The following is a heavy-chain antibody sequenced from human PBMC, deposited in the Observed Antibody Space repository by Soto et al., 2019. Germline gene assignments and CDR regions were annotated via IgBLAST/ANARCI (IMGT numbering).Heavy chain of an antibody. V-gene: IGHV3-33*01. CDR2: IWYDGSKK. CDR1: GFTFSSYG. Sequence: GSLRRSCGASGFTFSSYGKHWVRQAPGKGLEWVAVIWYDGSKKYYSDSVEGRLTISRDNSKNTLYLQMNSLRVEDTAVYYCARAPLLAAAGNYYYALDVWGQGTTVTVSS. D-gene: IGHD6-25*01. J-gene: IGHJ6*02. CDR3: ARAPLLAAAGNYYYALDV.